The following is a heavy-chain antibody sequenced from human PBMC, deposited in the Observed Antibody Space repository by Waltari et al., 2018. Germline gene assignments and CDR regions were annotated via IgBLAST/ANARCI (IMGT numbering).Heavy chain of an antibody. J-gene: IGHJ3*02. CDR3: ARSVDAIGIGSGWYGAFDI. V-gene: IGHV1-69*10. D-gene: IGHD6-19*01. CDR2: IIPILGIA. CDR1: GGTFSSYA. Sequence: QVQLVQSGAEVKKPGSSVKVSCKASGGTFSSYAISWVRQAPGQGLEWMGGIIPILGIANYAQKFQGRVTITADKSTSTAYMELSSLRSEDTAVYYCARSVDAIGIGSGWYGAFDIWGQGTMVTVSS.